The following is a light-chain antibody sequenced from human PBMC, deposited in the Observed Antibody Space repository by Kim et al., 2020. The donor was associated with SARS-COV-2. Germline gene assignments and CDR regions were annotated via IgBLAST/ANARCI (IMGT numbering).Light chain of an antibody. CDR2: AKN. CDR3: NCRHSSGRSYV. J-gene: IGLJ1*01. CDR1: SLRSYF. Sequence: SSELTQDPAVSVALGQTVRITCQGDSLRSYFANWYQQKPGQAPVVVIYAKNNRPSGIPDRFSGSGSGNTASLTITGAQAEDEADYYRNCRHSSGRSYVFGTGTKVTVL. V-gene: IGLV3-19*01.